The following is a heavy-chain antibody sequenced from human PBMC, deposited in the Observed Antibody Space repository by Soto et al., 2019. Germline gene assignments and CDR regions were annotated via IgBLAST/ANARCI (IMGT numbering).Heavy chain of an antibody. CDR2: ISYDGSNK. CDR3: AVITFHIVVVPAADPIAPAGTSPDY. V-gene: IGHV3-30*03. D-gene: IGHD2-2*01. CDR1: GFTFSSYG. J-gene: IGHJ4*02. Sequence: QVQLVESGGGVVQPGRSLRLSCAASGFTFSSYGMHWVRQAPGKGLEWVAVISYDGSNKYYADSVKGRFTISRDNSKNTLYLQMNSLRAEDTAVYYCAVITFHIVVVPAADPIAPAGTSPDYWVQGTLVIVS.